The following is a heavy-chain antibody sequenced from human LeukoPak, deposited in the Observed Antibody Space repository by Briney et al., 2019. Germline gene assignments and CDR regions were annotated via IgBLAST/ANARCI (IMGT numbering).Heavy chain of an antibody. D-gene: IGHD3-22*01. V-gene: IGHV4-59*08. CDR2: IYYSGST. CDR3: ARTRIYYYDSSGYDAFDI. Sequence: PSETLSLTCTVSGGSISSYYWSWIRQPPGKGLEWIGYIYYSGSTNYNPSLKSRVTISVDTSKNQFSLKLSSVTAADTAVYYCARTRIYYYDSSGYDAFDIWGQGTMVTVSS. J-gene: IGHJ3*02. CDR1: GGSISSYY.